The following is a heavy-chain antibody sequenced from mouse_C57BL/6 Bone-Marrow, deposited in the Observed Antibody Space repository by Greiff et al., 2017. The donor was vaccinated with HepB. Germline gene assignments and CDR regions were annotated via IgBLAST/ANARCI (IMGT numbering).Heavy chain of an antibody. J-gene: IGHJ1*03. D-gene: IGHD1-1*01. Sequence: QVQLQQSGPGLVQPSQSLSITCTVSGFSLTSYGVHWVRQSPGKGLEWLGVIWRGGSTDYNAAFMSRLSITKDNSKSQVFFKMNSLQADDTAIYYCAKKGPSTTVVAPNWYFDVWGTGTTVTVSS. V-gene: IGHV2-5*01. CDR1: GFSLTSYG. CDR2: IWRGGST. CDR3: AKKGPSTTVVAPNWYFDV.